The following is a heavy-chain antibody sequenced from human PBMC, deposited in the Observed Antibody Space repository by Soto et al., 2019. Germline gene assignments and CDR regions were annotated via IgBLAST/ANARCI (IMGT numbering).Heavy chain of an antibody. J-gene: IGHJ6*03. V-gene: IGHV4-39*01. CDR1: GGSISSSSYY. CDR3: ASLSQYPLPYMDV. Sequence: SETLSLTCTVSGGSISSSSYYWGWIRQPPGKGLEWIGSIYYSGSTYYNPSLKSRVTISVDTSKDQFSLKLSSVTAADTAVYYCASLSQYPLPYMDVWGKGTTVTVSS. CDR2: IYYSGST. D-gene: IGHD2-2*01.